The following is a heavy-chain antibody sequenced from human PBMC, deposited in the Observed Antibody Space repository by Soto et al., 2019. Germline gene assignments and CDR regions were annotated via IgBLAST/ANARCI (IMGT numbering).Heavy chain of an antibody. CDR3: TKGGGSCCFDC. D-gene: IGHD2-15*01. CDR2: ISGSGSST. J-gene: IGHJ4*02. V-gene: IGHV3-23*01. CDR1: GFTFSTYA. Sequence: EVQLLESGGGLVQPGGSLILSCAASGFTFSTYAMSWVRQAPGKGLEWVSAISGSGSSTYYADSVKGRFTISRDNSKNTLYLQRNSLRAEDTAVYYCTKGGGSCCFDCWGQGTLVTVSS.